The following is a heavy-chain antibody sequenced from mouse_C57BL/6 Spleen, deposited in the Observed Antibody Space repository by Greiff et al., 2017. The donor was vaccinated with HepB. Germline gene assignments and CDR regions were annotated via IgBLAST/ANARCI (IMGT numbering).Heavy chain of an antibody. CDR1: GYTFTSHW. J-gene: IGHJ4*01. CDR3: AREDDRAMDY. Sequence: QVQLQQPGAELVKPGASVKLSCKASGYTFTSHWMHWVKQRPGQGLEWIGMIHPNSGSTNYNEKFKSKATLTVDKSSSTAYMQLSSLTSEDSAVYYCAREDDRAMDYWGQGTSVTVSS. V-gene: IGHV1-64*01. CDR2: IHPNSGST. D-gene: IGHD2-3*01.